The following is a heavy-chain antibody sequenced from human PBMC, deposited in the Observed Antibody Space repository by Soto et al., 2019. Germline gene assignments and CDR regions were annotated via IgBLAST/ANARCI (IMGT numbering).Heavy chain of an antibody. CDR3: AREGMSRPRWVFDY. J-gene: IGHJ4*02. D-gene: IGHD6-13*01. CDR1: GFTFGSYP. V-gene: IGHV3-64*01. Sequence: EVQLVESGGGLVQPGGSLRLSCVASGFTFGSYPMHWVRQAPGKGLEYVSAISTTGDSTFYANSVKGRFTISRDNSKNTLYLQMGSLRAEDMGVYFCAREGMSRPRWVFDYWGQGTLVTASS. CDR2: ISTTGDST.